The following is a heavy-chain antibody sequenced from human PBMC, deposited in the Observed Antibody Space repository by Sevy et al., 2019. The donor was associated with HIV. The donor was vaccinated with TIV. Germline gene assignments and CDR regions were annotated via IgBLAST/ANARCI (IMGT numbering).Heavy chain of an antibody. CDR3: AKDNSQWLVDY. CDR2: ISYNSDSI. V-gene: IGHV3-9*01. Sequence: SLRLSCAASGFTFDDYAMHWVRQAPGKGLEWVSGISYNSDSIIYADSVKGRFTISRDNAKDSLYLQMNSLRVEDTAFYYCAKDNSQWLVDYWGQGTLVTVSS. J-gene: IGHJ4*02. D-gene: IGHD6-19*01. CDR1: GFTFDDYA.